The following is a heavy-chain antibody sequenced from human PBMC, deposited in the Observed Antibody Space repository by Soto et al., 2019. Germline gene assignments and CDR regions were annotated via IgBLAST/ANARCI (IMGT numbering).Heavy chain of an antibody. Sequence: QVQLQESGPGLVKPSQTLSLTCTVSGGSISTGGYYWTWIRQHPGKGLEWIGYIYYSGSTYYIPSLKGRVTISVDTSKNQFSLKLSSVTAADTAVYYCARGLSVTLFDNWGQGTLVTVSS. CDR2: IYYSGST. CDR3: ARGLSVTLFDN. CDR1: GGSISTGGYY. D-gene: IGHD4-17*01. V-gene: IGHV4-31*03. J-gene: IGHJ4*02.